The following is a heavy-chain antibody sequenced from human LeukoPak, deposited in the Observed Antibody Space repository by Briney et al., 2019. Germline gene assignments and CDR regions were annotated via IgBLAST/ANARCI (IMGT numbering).Heavy chain of an antibody. Sequence: GGSLRLSCAASGFTVSSNHINWVRQAPGKGLEWVSIVYSNGTAYYADSVKGRFTISTDNSKNTLYLQMNSLRAEDTAVYYCAREEYSSSSRSAFDIWGQGTMVTVSS. D-gene: IGHD6-6*01. CDR3: AREEYSSSSRSAFDI. J-gene: IGHJ3*02. CDR1: GFTVSSNH. CDR2: VYSNGTA. V-gene: IGHV3-53*01.